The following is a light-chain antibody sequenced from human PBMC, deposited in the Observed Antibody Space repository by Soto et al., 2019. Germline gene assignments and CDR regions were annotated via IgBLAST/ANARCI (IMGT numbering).Light chain of an antibody. CDR3: SSYSGSNNFV. CDR2: DVN. Sequence: QSALAQPPSASGSLGQSVTLSCTGTSTDVGGYDYVSWYQQHPGKAPKLIIYDVNKWPSGVPDRFFGSKSGYTASLTLSGLRAEDEADYYCSSYSGSNNFVFGTGTKVTVL. J-gene: IGLJ1*01. CDR1: STDVGGYDY. V-gene: IGLV2-8*01.